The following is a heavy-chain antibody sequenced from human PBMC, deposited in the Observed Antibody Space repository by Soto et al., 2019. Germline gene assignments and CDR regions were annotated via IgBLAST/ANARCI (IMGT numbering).Heavy chain of an antibody. CDR3: ARDPSIVLVPAATYYYYYYGMDV. Sequence: GGSLRLSCAASGFTFSSYWMSWVRQAPGKGLEWVANIKQDGSEKYFVDSVKGRFTISRDNAKNSLFLQMNSLRAEDTAVYYCARDPSIVLVPAATYYYYYYGMDVWGQGTTVTVSS. CDR1: GFTFSSYW. CDR2: IKQDGSEK. J-gene: IGHJ6*02. D-gene: IGHD2-2*01. V-gene: IGHV3-7*01.